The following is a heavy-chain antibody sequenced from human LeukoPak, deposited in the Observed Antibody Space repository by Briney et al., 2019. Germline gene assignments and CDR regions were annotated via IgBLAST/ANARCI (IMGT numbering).Heavy chain of an antibody. J-gene: IGHJ4*02. CDR2: ISGSGGST. V-gene: IGHV3-23*01. CDR3: AKAVRVDMITFGGVIVYPYYFDY. Sequence: GGSLRLSCAASGFTFSSYAMSWVRQAPGKGLEWVSAISGSGGSTYYTDSVKGRFTISRDNSKNTLYLQMNSLRAEDTAVYYCAKAVRVDMITFGGVIVYPYYFDYWGQGTLVTVSS. CDR1: GFTFSSYA. D-gene: IGHD3-16*02.